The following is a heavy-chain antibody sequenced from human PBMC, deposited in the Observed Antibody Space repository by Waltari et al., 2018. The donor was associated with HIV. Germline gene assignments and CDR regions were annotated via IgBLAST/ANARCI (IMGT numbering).Heavy chain of an antibody. CDR1: GYSLSSDYY. D-gene: IGHD5-18*01. V-gene: IGHV4-38-2*01. CDR2: ASRSGST. Sequence: QVQLPESGPGMVKPSETLSLTCAVSGYSLSSDYYWGWIRQPPGKGLEWVGSASRSGSTYYSPSLKSRVTISLDTSKNQFSLKLNAVAAADTAVYYCGSGSRRGHSHGIDYWGQGTLVTVSS. CDR3: GSGSRRGHSHGIDY. J-gene: IGHJ4*02.